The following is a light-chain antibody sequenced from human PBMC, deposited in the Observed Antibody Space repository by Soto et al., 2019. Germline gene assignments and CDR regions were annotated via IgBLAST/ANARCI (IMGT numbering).Light chain of an antibody. J-gene: IGKJ1*01. CDR3: QQRGT. V-gene: IGKV1-5*03. CDR1: QSISSW. Sequence: DIQMTQSPSTLSASVGDRVTITCRASQSISSWLAWYQQKPGKAPKLLVYKASSLESGVPSRFSGSGSGTEFTLTISSLQPDDFATYYCQQRGTFGQGTKV. CDR2: KAS.